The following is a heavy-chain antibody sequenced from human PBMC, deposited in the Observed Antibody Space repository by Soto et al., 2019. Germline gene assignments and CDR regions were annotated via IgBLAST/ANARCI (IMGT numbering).Heavy chain of an antibody. CDR1: GGSFSGYY. V-gene: IGHV4-34*01. D-gene: IGHD1-26*01. CDR3: ASGVWERVYYGMDV. Sequence: PSETLSLTCAVYGGSFSGYYWSWIRQPPGKGLEWIGEINHSGSTNYNPSLKSRVTISVDTSKNQFSLKLSSVTAADTAVYYCASGVWERVYYGMDVWGQGTTVTVSS. J-gene: IGHJ6*02. CDR2: INHSGST.